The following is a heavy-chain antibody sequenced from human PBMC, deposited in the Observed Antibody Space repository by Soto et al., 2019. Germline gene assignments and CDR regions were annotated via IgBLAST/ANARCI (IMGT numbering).Heavy chain of an antibody. D-gene: IGHD3-22*01. CDR3: TRDTTRRRYLNHNDSSDYAGWFDP. CDR1: GFTFGAYA. CDR2: IRSKAYGGTT. Sequence: PGGSLRLSCTASGFTFGAYAMSWVRQAPGKGLEWVGFIRSKAYGGTTEYAASVKGRFTISRDDSKSIAYLHMNSLKTEDTAVNYCTRDTTRRRYLNHNDSSDYAGWFDPWGQGTLVTVSS. J-gene: IGHJ5*02. V-gene: IGHV3-49*04.